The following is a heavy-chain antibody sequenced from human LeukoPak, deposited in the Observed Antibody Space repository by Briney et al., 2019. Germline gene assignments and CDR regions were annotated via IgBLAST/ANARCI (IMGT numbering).Heavy chain of an antibody. Sequence: PSEALSLTCTVSGGSISSSRYYWGWIRQPPGKGRGWIVSIYYSGSTYYNPSLKSRVTISVYTSKNQFSLKLSSATAADTAVYYCARDRPYYDSTGYSDYWGQGTLVTVSS. D-gene: IGHD3-22*01. CDR2: IYYSGST. J-gene: IGHJ4*02. V-gene: IGHV4-39*07. CDR1: GGSISSSRYY. CDR3: ARDRPYYDSTGYSDY.